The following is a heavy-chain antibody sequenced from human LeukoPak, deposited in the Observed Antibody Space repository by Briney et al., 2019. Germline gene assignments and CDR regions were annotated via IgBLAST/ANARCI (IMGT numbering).Heavy chain of an antibody. CDR1: CRSFNGYY. Sequence: SETLSLTCAGYCRSFNGYYWSWIRQPPGKGLEWIGEINHSGSTNYNPSLKSRVTISVDTSKNQFSLKLSSVTAADTAVYYCARGRIQLWYPWYFDYWGQGTLVTVSS. CDR3: ARGRIQLWYPWYFDY. V-gene: IGHV4-34*01. J-gene: IGHJ4*02. CDR2: INHSGST. D-gene: IGHD5-18*01.